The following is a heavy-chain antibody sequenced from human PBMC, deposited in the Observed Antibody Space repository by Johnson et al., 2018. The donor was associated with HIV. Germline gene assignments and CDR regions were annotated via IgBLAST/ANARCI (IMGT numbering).Heavy chain of an antibody. Sequence: QVQLVESGGGLVKPGGSLRLSCAASGFTFSDSYMSWIRQAPGKGLEWVAFIRYDGSNKYYAVSVKGRFTISRDNSKNTLYLQMNSLRPEDTAVYYCAKGDYFDTRAAFDIWGQGTMVIVSS. CDR3: AKGDYFDTRAAFDI. J-gene: IGHJ3*02. CDR2: IRYDGSNK. CDR1: GFTFSDSY. D-gene: IGHD3-22*01. V-gene: IGHV3-30*02.